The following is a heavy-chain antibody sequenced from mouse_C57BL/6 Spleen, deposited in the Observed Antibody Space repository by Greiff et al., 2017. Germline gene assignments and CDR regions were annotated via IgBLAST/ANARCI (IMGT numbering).Heavy chain of an antibody. CDR1: GYTFTSYW. J-gene: IGHJ1*03. Sequence: QVQLKQPGAELVKPGASVKMSCKASGYTFTSYWITWVKQRPGQGLAWIGDIYPGSGSTNYNEKFKSKATLTVDTSSSTAYMQLSSLTSEDSAVYYCARRRSSYPTEYCDVGGTGTTVTVSS. CDR2: IYPGSGST. CDR3: ARRRSSYPTEYCDV. V-gene: IGHV1-55*01. D-gene: IGHD1-1*01.